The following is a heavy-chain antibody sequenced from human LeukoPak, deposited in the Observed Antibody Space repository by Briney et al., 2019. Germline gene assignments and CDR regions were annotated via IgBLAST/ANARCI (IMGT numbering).Heavy chain of an antibody. Sequence: ASVKVSCKASGYTFTDYFIHWVRQAPGQALEWMGWINPDSGGTNYAQKFQGRTTMTRDTSISIAYMELYRLTSDDTAMYYCARPPGRDGYNRFDYWGQGTLVTVSS. CDR2: INPDSGGT. CDR3: ARPPGRDGYNRFDY. V-gene: IGHV1-2*02. D-gene: IGHD5-24*01. J-gene: IGHJ4*02. CDR1: GYTFTDYF.